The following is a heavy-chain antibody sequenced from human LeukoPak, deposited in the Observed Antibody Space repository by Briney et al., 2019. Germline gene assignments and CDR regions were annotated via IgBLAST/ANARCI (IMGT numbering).Heavy chain of an antibody. Sequence: SETLSLTCTVSGYSISSGYYWGWIRQPPGRGREWIGSTYHSGSTYYNPSLKSRITISVDTSKNQFSLKLSSVTAADTAVYYCARGAMITFGGVTDFDYWGQGTLVTVSS. CDR2: TYHSGST. V-gene: IGHV4-38-2*02. D-gene: IGHD3-16*01. CDR1: GYSISSGYY. J-gene: IGHJ4*02. CDR3: ARGAMITFGGVTDFDY.